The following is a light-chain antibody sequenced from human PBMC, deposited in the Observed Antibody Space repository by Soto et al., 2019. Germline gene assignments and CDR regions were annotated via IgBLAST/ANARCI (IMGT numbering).Light chain of an antibody. J-gene: IGKJ1*01. CDR3: QPCGSSQWK. Sequence: EIVLTQSPGTLSLSPGERATLSCRASQSVSSYYLAWYQQKPGQAPRLLIYAASSRATGIPDRFSGGGSGTDFTLTISRLEPEDFAVYYCQPCGSSQWKFGQGTKADI. CDR1: QSVSSYY. CDR2: AAS. V-gene: IGKV3-20*01.